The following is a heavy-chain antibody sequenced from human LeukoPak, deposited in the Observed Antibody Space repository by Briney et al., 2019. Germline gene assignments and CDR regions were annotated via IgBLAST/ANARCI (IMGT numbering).Heavy chain of an antibody. CDR2: ISLSGSYM. Sequence: GGSLILFCAASGFTLSRFNMNWVGQAPGKGLEGFSFISLSGSYMYYADSVKGRFTITRDNAKNSLYLQMDSLRGEDTAVYYCARENILEDTSTVDYWGQGTLVTVSS. V-gene: IGHV3-21*06. CDR1: GFTLSRFN. D-gene: IGHD5-12*01. CDR3: ARENILEDTSTVDY. J-gene: IGHJ4*02.